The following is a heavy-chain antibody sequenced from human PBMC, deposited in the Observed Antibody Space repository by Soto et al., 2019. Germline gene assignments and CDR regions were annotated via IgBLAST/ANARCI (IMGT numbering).Heavy chain of an antibody. CDR1: GFTFSSYA. D-gene: IGHD2-2*01. CDR2: ISSNGGST. J-gene: IGHJ5*02. V-gene: IGHV3-64D*06. Sequence: GGSLRLSCSASGFTFSSYAMHWVRQAPGKGLEYVSAISSNGGSTYYADSVKGRFTISRDNSKNTLYLQMSSLRAEDTAVYYCVKGTTHIVVVPAANFAWFDPWGQGTLVTVSS. CDR3: VKGTTHIVVVPAANFAWFDP.